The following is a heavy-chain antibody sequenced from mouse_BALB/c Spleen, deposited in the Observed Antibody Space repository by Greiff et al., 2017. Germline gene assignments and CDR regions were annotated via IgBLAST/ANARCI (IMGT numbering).Heavy chain of an antibody. J-gene: IGHJ2*01. CDR3: ASLTTVVARY. CDR1: GYTFTSYW. V-gene: IGHV1-7*01. Sequence: QVQLQQSGAELAKPGASVKMSCKASGYTFTSYWMHWVKQRPGQGLEWIGYINPSTGYTEYNQKFKDKATLTADKSSSTAYMQLSSLTSEDSAVYYCASLTTVVARYWGQGTTLTVSS. D-gene: IGHD1-1*01. CDR2: INPSTGYT.